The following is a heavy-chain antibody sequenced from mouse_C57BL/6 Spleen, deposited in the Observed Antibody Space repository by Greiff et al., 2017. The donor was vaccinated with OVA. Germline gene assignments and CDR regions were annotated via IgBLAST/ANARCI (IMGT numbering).Heavy chain of an antibody. J-gene: IGHJ4*01. V-gene: IGHV5-9*01. CDR2: ISGGGGNT. Sequence: DVKLLESGGGLVKPGGSLKLSCAASGFTFSSYTMSWVRQTPEKRLEWVATISGGGGNTYYPDSVKGRFTISRDNAKNTLYLQMSSLRSEDTALYYCARVSSGYAMDYWGQGTSVTVSS. D-gene: IGHD3-2*02. CDR1: GFTFSSYT. CDR3: ARVSSGYAMDY.